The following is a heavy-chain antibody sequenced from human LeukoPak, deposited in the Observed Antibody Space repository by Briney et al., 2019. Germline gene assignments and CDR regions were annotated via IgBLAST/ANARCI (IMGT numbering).Heavy chain of an antibody. CDR2: IYYSGSI. CDR1: GGSVTSTNW. Sequence: SETLSLTCGVSGGSVTSTNWWTWVRQPPGKGLEWIGYIYYSGSINYNPSLKSRVTISVDTSKNQFSLKLSSATAADTAVYYCARHFKSGSYSYYYYGMDVWGQGTTVTVSS. D-gene: IGHD1-26*01. V-gene: IGHV4-59*08. CDR3: ARHFKSGSYSYYYYGMDV. J-gene: IGHJ6*02.